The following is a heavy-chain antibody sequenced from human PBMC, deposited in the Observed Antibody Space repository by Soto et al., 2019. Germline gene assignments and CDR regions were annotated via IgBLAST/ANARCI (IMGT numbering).Heavy chain of an antibody. Sequence: EVQLVESGGGSLQPGGSLRLSCVASGFTFSSYAMSWVRQAPGKGLEWVSGISGGGGSTHYADSVKGRFTISRDNSKNTLYLQMDSLRAEYTALYYCAKSPSVVVVAAGYLGVYWGQGTLVTVSS. V-gene: IGHV3-23*04. D-gene: IGHD2-15*01. CDR1: GFTFSSYA. J-gene: IGHJ4*02. CDR3: AKSPSVVVVAAGYLGVY. CDR2: ISGGGGST.